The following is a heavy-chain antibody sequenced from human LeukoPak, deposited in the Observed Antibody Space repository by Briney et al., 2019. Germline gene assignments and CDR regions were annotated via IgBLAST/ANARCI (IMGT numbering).Heavy chain of an antibody. V-gene: IGHV3-23*01. CDR1: GFTFSSYA. CDR2: VSGSGDST. J-gene: IGHJ4*02. D-gene: IGHD1-26*01. CDR3: AKDLFPVGAFICDH. Sequence: PGGSLRLSCAASGFTFSSYAMNWVRQAPGKGLEWVSAVSGSGDSTYYADSVRGRFTLSRDNSKNTLYLQMSGLRPEDTAVYYCAKDLFPVGAFICDHWGQGTLVSVSS.